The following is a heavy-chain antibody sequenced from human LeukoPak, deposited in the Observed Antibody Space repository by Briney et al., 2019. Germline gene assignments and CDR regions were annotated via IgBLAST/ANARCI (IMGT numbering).Heavy chain of an antibody. CDR1: GYTFTSYG. CDR3: ARDEVVPAASPKGWFDP. Sequence: GASVKVSCKASGYTFTSYGISWVRQAPGQGLEWMGWISAYNGNTNYAQKLQGRVTMTTDTSTSTAYMELRSLRSDDTAVYYCARDEVVPAASPKGWFDPWGQGTLVTVSS. J-gene: IGHJ5*02. D-gene: IGHD2-2*01. V-gene: IGHV1-18*01. CDR2: ISAYNGNT.